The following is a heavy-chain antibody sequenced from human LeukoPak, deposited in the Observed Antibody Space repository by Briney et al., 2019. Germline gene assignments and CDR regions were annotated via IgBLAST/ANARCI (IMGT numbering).Heavy chain of an antibody. V-gene: IGHV3-23*01. J-gene: IGHJ5*02. CDR1: GFTFSTYA. CDR3: AKARDFDLWSGYSNWFDP. Sequence: PGGSLILSCAASGFTFSTYAMIWVRQAPGKGLEWVSGISGSGSSTYSADSVKGRILISRDNSKNTLYLQMNGLRAEDTAVYYCAKARDFDLWSGYSNWFDPWGQGTLVTVSS. D-gene: IGHD3-3*01. CDR2: ISGSGSST.